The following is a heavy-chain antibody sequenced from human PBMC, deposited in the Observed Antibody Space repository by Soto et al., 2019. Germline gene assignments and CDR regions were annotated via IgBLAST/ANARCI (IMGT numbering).Heavy chain of an antibody. J-gene: IGHJ3*02. CDR3: ARRVYGGNRRATDAFDI. D-gene: IGHD4-17*01. Sequence: QVQLVQSGAEVKKLGSSVKVSGKASGGTFSGYAISWVRQAPGQGLEGMGGIIPILGTANYAQKFQGRVTITADESTSTAYMELSSLRSEDTAVYYCARRVYGGNRRATDAFDIWGQGTMVTVSS. V-gene: IGHV1-69*12. CDR1: GGTFSGYA. CDR2: IIPILGTA.